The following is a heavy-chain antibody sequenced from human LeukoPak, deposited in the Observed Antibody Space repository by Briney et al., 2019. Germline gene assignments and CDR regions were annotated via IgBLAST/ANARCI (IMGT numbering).Heavy chain of an antibody. Sequence: SETLSLTCTVSAYSISSGYYWGWIRQPPGKGLEWIGSLSHSGSTFYNPSLKSRVTISVDTSKNQFSLKLSSVTAADTAVYYCARESSPPYYYYYMDVWGKGTTVTVSS. J-gene: IGHJ6*03. CDR3: ARESSPPYYYYYMDV. CDR2: LSHSGST. V-gene: IGHV4-38-2*02. CDR1: AYSISSGYY. D-gene: IGHD6-6*01.